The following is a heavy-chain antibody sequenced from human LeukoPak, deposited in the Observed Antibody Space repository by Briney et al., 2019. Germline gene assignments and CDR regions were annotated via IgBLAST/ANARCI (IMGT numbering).Heavy chain of an antibody. CDR1: GFTFSSYW. V-gene: IGHV3-74*01. J-gene: IGHJ6*03. CDR3: AKGPHYYYYMDV. Sequence: GGSLRLSCAASGFTFSSYWMHWVRQAPGKGLVWVSRINSDGSSTSYADSVKGRFTISRDNSKNTLYLQMNSLRAEDTAVYYCAKGPHYYYYMDVWGKGTTVTVSS. CDR2: INSDGSST.